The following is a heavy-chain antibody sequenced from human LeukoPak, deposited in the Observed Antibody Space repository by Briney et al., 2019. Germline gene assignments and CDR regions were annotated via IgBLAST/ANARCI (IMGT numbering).Heavy chain of an antibody. CDR1: GGIFSNYS. D-gene: IGHD2-2*01. Sequence: SVNVSFKACGGIFSNYSISWVGQPPGQGPEGMGGIIPIFATTKYAQNFQDRVTIIADKSTNTGYMKLNSLRFEDTAVYYCTKYPAEVPAAMPSWFDPWGPGTLVIVSS. CDR2: IIPIFATT. V-gene: IGHV1-69*06. CDR3: TKYPAEVPAAMPSWFDP. J-gene: IGHJ5*02.